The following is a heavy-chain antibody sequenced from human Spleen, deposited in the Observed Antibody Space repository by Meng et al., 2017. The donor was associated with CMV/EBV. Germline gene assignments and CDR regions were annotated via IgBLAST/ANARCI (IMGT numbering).Heavy chain of an antibody. CDR3: ARGPSKYTYYYNYGMDV. Sequence: GESLKISCAASGFTFSDYTMNWVRQAPGKGLEWVSYISPRGSTIYYADSVRGRFTISRDNSKNTLYLQMNSLRAEDTAVYYCARGPSKYTYYYNYGMDVWGQGTTVTVSS. V-gene: IGHV3-48*01. J-gene: IGHJ6*02. CDR1: GFTFSDYT. CDR2: ISPRGSTI. D-gene: IGHD4-11*01.